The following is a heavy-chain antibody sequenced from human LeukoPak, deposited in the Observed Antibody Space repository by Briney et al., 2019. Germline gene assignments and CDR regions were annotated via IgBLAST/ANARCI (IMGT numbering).Heavy chain of an antibody. CDR1: GGTFSSYA. Sequence: SVKVSCKASGGTFSSYAISWVRQAPGQGLEWMGGIIPIFGTANYAQKFQGRVTITADESTSTAYMELSSLRSEDTAVYYCARGGELTHSSSWEYMDVWGKGTTVTISS. D-gene: IGHD6-13*01. V-gene: IGHV1-69*13. CDR3: ARGGELTHSSSWEYMDV. CDR2: IIPIFGTA. J-gene: IGHJ6*03.